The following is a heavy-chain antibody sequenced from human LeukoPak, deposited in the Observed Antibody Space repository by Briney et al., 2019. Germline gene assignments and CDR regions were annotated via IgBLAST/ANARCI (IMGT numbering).Heavy chain of an antibody. V-gene: IGHV3-74*01. D-gene: IGHD2-15*01. Sequence: PGGSLRLSCAASGFTFTTYWMHWVRQVPGKGLVWVSRISPDGSSTAYADSVKGRLTISRDNARNTLEVQMNSLRVEDTAVYYCASERGSGIDPIDSWGQGILVTVSS. J-gene: IGHJ4*02. CDR3: ASERGSGIDPIDS. CDR2: ISPDGSST. CDR1: GFTFTTYW.